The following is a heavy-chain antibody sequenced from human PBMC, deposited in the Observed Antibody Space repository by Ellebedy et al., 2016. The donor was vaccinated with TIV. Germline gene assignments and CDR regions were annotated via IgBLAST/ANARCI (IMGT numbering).Heavy chain of an antibody. J-gene: IGHJ4*02. V-gene: IGHV3-21*01. CDR3: ARDGRGYSHDY. CDR2: ISGDSDYK. Sequence: GGSLRLXXAASGDTFSSEWMSWVRQAPGKGLEWVASISGDSDYKYYADSLEGRFAISRDNANNSLFLQMNSLTAEETAVYYCARDGRGYSHDYWGQGTLVTVSS. D-gene: IGHD5-12*01. CDR1: GDTFSSEW.